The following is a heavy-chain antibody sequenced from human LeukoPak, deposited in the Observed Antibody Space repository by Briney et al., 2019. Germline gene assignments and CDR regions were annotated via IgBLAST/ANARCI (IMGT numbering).Heavy chain of an antibody. Sequence: GGSLRLSCAASGFTFSSYWMHWVRQAPGKGLEWVSSITRSSIYIYYADSVKGRFTISRDNAKNSLFLQMNSLRAEDTAVYFCARARYDSSGYYPLGDYWGQGTLVAVSS. CDR3: ARARYDSSGYYPLGDY. V-gene: IGHV3-21*01. CDR2: ITRSSIYI. J-gene: IGHJ4*02. CDR1: GFTFSSYW. D-gene: IGHD3-22*01.